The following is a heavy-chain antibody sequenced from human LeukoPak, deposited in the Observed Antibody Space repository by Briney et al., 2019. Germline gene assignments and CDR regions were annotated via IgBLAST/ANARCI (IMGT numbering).Heavy chain of an antibody. CDR2: INSDGSST. Sequence: GGSLRLSCAASGFTFSSYWMHWVRQAPGTGLVWVSRINSDGSSTTYADSVKGRFTISRDDLKNTAYLQMNSLKTEDTAVYYCVRADGNSVDFWGQGTPVTVSS. CDR3: VRADGNSVDF. CDR1: GFTFSSYW. V-gene: IGHV3-74*01. J-gene: IGHJ4*02. D-gene: IGHD4-23*01.